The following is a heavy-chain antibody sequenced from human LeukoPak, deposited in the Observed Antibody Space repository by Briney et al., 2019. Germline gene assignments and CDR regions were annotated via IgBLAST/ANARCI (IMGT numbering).Heavy chain of an antibody. CDR3: ARGSRGNFDY. CDR2: ISSNNNYI. V-gene: IGHV3-21*01. J-gene: IGHJ4*02. D-gene: IGHD2-15*01. Sequence: GGSLRLSCAASEFTFSSYSMNWVRQAPGKRLQWVSSISSNNNYIYYADSVKGRFTISRDNAKNSLYLQMNSLRAEDTAVYYCARGSRGNFDYWGQGTLVTVSS. CDR1: EFTFSSYS.